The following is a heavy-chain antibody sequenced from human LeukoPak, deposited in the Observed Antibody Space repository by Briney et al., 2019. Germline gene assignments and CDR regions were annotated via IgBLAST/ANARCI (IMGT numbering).Heavy chain of an antibody. D-gene: IGHD3-22*01. Sequence: GGSLRLSCAASGFTFSSYGMHWVRQAPGKGLEWVAFIRYDGSNKYYADSVKGRFTISRDNSDNTLYLQMNSLRAEDTAVYYCAKDRPNYYGSNGHYYKLNGDCWGQGTLVTVSS. CDR2: IRYDGSNK. V-gene: IGHV3-30*02. CDR1: GFTFSSYG. J-gene: IGHJ4*02. CDR3: AKDRPNYYGSNGHYYKLNGDC.